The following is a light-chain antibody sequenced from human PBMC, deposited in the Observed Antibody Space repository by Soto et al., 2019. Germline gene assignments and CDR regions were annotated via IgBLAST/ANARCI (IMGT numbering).Light chain of an antibody. CDR3: SSYTGSSTLDV. CDR1: SSDVGSYNL. J-gene: IGLJ1*01. V-gene: IGLV2-14*02. Sequence: QSVLTQPASVSGSPGQSISISCTRTSSDVGSYNLVSWYQQHPGKAPKLMIYDVSNRPSGISNRFSGSKSGNTASLTISGLQAEDEADYYCSSYTGSSTLDVFGTGTKVTVL. CDR2: DVS.